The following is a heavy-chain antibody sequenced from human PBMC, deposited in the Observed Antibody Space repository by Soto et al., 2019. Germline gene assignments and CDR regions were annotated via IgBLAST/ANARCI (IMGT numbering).Heavy chain of an antibody. CDR2: ITPGNGDT. Sequence: GASVKVSCKPSGYNFFGFHIHWVRQAPGQGLEWMGGITPGNGDTNYAQSFQGRVTLTRDTSIDTAYMDLSGLKSDDTAVYYCARERIAGPFDNWGQGTLVTVSS. D-gene: IGHD1-26*01. J-gene: IGHJ4*02. CDR1: GYNFFGFH. CDR3: ARERIAGPFDN. V-gene: IGHV1-2*02.